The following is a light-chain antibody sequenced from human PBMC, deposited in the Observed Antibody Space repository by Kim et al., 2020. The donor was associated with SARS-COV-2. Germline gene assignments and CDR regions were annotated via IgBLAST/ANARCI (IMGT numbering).Light chain of an antibody. CDR3: NSRDSSGNHQV. V-gene: IGLV3-19*01. CDR2: GKN. CDR1: SLSSYY. Sequence: ALGQTGRITCQGDSLSSYYASWYQQKPGQAPVLVIYGKNNRPSGIPDRFSGSSSGNTASLTITGAQAEDESDYYCNSRDSSGNHQVFGTGTKVTVL. J-gene: IGLJ1*01.